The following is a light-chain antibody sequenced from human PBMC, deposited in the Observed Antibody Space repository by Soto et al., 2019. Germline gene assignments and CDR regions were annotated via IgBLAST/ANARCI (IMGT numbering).Light chain of an antibody. CDR1: QGISNY. Sequence: DIQMTQSPSSLSASVGDRVTITCRASQGISNYLAWYQQKPGKVPKLLIYAASTLQSGVPSRFSGSGSRTDFTLTISSLQPEDVATYYSQEYKSATFGQGTKLQIK. J-gene: IGKJ2*01. CDR3: QEYKSAT. V-gene: IGKV1-27*01. CDR2: AAS.